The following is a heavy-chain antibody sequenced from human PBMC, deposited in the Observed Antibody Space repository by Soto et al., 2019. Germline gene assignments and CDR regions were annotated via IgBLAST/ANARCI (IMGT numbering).Heavy chain of an antibody. Sequence: QVQLQGSGPRLVKPSQTLALTCTVSGDSVSDVNYYWRWIRQSPYKGLDWIAHIYDGGSTYSNPSLKSRVTVSIDTSTIQFSRPLSSMSAADTAVYYCSSGPSGDKVDYWGQGTLVTVSS. J-gene: IGHJ4*02. CDR1: GDSVSDVNYY. CDR3: SSGPSGDKVDY. V-gene: IGHV4-30-4*01. D-gene: IGHD7-27*01. CDR2: IYDGGST.